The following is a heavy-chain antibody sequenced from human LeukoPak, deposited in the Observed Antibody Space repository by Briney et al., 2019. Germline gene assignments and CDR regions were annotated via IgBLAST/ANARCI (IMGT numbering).Heavy chain of an antibody. V-gene: IGHV5-51*01. J-gene: IGHJ4*02. CDR2: IYPIDSDS. Sequence: GESLKISCQGSGYSFTSYWIGWVRQMPGKGLEWMGIIYPIDSDSKYSPSFQGQVTISADKSINTAYLQWSSLKASDTGIYYCVRLWDSCFDYWGQGTLVTVSS. CDR3: VRLWDSCFDY. D-gene: IGHD2-15*01. CDR1: GYSFTSYW.